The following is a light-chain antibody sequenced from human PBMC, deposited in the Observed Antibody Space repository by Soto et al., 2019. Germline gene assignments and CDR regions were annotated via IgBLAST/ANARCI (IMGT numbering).Light chain of an antibody. CDR1: SSDVGGYNY. V-gene: IGLV2-14*01. CDR3: SSYTSSITWV. J-gene: IGLJ3*02. Sequence: QSVLTQPASVSGSPGQSITISCTGTSSDVGGYNYVSWYQQHPGKAPKLMIYDVSNRPSGVSNRFSGSKSGNTASLTISGLQAEDEAEYYCSSYTSSITWVFGGGTKLTVL. CDR2: DVS.